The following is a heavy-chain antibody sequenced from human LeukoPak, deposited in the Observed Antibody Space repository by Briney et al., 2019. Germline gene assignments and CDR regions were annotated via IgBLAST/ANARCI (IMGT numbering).Heavy chain of an antibody. Sequence: PGRSLRLSCAASGFTFSSYGMHWVRQAPGKGLEWVAVISYDGNNKYYADSVKGRFTISRDSSKNTLCLQMNSLRAEDTAVYYCARDGLGIDYWGQGTLVTVSS. CDR3: ARDGLGIDY. D-gene: IGHD3-10*01. CDR1: GFTFSSYG. V-gene: IGHV3-30*03. J-gene: IGHJ4*02. CDR2: ISYDGNNK.